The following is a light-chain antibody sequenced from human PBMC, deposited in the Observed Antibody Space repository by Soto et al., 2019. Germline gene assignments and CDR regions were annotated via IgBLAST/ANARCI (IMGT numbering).Light chain of an antibody. CDR2: GAS. J-gene: IGKJ1*01. CDR3: HQYDNSLWT. Sequence: EMVLTQSPGTLSLSPGERATLSCRASQTVSSVHLAWYQQKPGQAPRLLIYGASRRATGIPDRFSGSGSGTDFTLTISRLEAEDFAVYFCHQYDNSLWTFGQGTKVEVK. V-gene: IGKV3-20*01. CDR1: QTVSSVH.